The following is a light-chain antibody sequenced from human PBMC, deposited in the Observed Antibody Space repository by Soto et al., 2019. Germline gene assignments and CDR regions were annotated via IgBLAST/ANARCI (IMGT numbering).Light chain of an antibody. CDR2: DVS. Sequence: QAVLTQPASVSGSPGQSITISCTGSSSDVGGYNYVSWYHQHPGKAPKIMLYDVSNRPSGVSNRFSVSKSGNTASQTSSGLQAEEESDYYCSSYTSSSTVVFGGGTKLTVL. V-gene: IGLV2-14*01. J-gene: IGLJ2*01. CDR1: SSDVGGYNY. CDR3: SSYTSSSTVV.